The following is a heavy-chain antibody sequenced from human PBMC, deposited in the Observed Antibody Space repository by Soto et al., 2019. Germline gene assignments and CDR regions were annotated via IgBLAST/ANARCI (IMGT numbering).Heavy chain of an antibody. CDR3: ARATYSGFGLDS. J-gene: IGHJ5*01. CDR1: GXNFSDSY. D-gene: IGHD1-26*01. V-gene: IGHV3-11*01. CDR2: TSGSGGTT. Sequence: GSLRLSCLASGXNFSDSYITWIRQAPGKGLEWISYTSGSGGTTYYADYVNGRFTMSRDKANNSLFLQLNSLKRDDAAVYYCARATYSGFGLDSWGQGTLGTVSS.